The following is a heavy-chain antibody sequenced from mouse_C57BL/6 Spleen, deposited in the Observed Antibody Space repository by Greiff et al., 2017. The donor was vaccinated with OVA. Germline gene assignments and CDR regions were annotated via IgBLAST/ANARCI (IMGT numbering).Heavy chain of an antibody. V-gene: IGHV1-19*01. J-gene: IGHJ2*01. CDR1: GYTFTDYY. CDR3: ARRSTTVVATNYFDY. D-gene: IGHD1-1*01. Sequence: VQLKESGPVLVKPGASVKMSCKASGYTFTDYYMNWVKQSHGKSLEWIGVINPYNGGTSYNQKFKGKATLTVDKSSSTAYMELNSLTSEDSAVYYCARRSTTVVATNYFDYWGQGTTLTVSS. CDR2: INPYNGGT.